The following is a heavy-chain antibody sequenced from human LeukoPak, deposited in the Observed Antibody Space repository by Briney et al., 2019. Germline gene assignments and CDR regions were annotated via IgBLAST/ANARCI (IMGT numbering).Heavy chain of an antibody. CDR1: GGPIYSYY. V-gene: IGHV4-4*07. CDR2: LYPGVST. Sequence: SETLSLTCTVSGGPIYSYYWSWIRQTAGKGLEWIGRLYPGVSTNYNPSLMSRVTMSVDTSKNQFALKLSAVTAADTAVYYCARLKFYDSTGYSPGHYMHVWGKGTTVTVSS. CDR3: ARLKFYDSTGYSPGHYMHV. D-gene: IGHD3-22*01. J-gene: IGHJ6*03.